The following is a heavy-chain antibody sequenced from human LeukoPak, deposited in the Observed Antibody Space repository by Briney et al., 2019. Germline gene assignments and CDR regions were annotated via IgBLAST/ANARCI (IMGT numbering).Heavy chain of an antibody. Sequence: GESLKISCKGSGYSFTSYWIGWVRQMPGKGLEWMGSIYPGDSDARYSPSFQGQVTISADKSISTAYLQWSSLKASDTAMYYCARWGDVTTIHFDYWGQGTLVTVSS. V-gene: IGHV5-51*01. D-gene: IGHD2-21*02. CDR3: ARWGDVTTIHFDY. J-gene: IGHJ4*02. CDR1: GYSFTSYW. CDR2: IYPGDSDA.